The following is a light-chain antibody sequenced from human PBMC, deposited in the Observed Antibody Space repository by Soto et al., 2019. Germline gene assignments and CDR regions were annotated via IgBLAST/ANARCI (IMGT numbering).Light chain of an antibody. Sequence: EIVMPQSPATLFVSPGERATLSCRASQGVSSNLAWYQQKPGQDPRLLIYGASTRATSIPARFSGSGSGTEFTLTISSLQSEDFAVYYCQQYNNWPPVTFGQGTKVDIK. J-gene: IGKJ1*01. CDR3: QQYNNWPPVT. CDR2: GAS. CDR1: QGVSSN. V-gene: IGKV3-15*01.